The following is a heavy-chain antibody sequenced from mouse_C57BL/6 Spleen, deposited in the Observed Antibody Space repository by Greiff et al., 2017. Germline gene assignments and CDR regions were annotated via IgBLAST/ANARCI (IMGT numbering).Heavy chain of an antibody. CDR3: TRSFDY. J-gene: IGHJ2*01. CDR2: IDPETGGT. V-gene: IGHV1-15*01. CDR1: GYTFTDYE. Sequence: QVQLQQSGAELVRPGASVTLSCKASGYTFTDYEMHWVKQTPVHGLEWIGAIDPETGGTAYNQKFKGKDILTADKSSSTAYMELRSLTSEDSAVYYCTRSFDYWGQGTTLTVSS.